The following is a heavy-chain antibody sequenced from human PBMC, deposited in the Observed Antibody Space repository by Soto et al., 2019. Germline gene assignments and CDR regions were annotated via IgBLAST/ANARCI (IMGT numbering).Heavy chain of an antibody. Sequence: EVQLVQSGGGLVQPGGSLRLSCEASGFTFSHYWMSWVRQAPGKGLEWVAFIDQGGLETHYADSVKGRLTLSRDNAKNTVLLEMRSLRAEDTAMYYCARTSRIRYFDNWGQGTPVTVSS. CDR2: IDQGGLET. CDR3: ARTSRIRYFDN. V-gene: IGHV3-7*03. CDR1: GFTFSHYW. D-gene: IGHD2-2*01. J-gene: IGHJ4*02.